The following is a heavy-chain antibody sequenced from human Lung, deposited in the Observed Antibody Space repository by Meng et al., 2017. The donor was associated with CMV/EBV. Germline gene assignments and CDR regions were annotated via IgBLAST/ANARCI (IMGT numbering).Heavy chain of an antibody. V-gene: IGHV4-34*01. Sequence: SETLSLTCAVYGGSFGGYYWSWIRQPPGKGLEWIGEINPSGSTNYNPSLKSRVTISVDTSKNQFSLRLSSVTAADTALYYCARGIRPQRGSTVPTPDYWGQGTLVTVSS. CDR2: INPSGST. CDR3: ARGIRPQRGSTVPTPDY. J-gene: IGHJ4*02. CDR1: GGSFGGYY. D-gene: IGHD4-11*01.